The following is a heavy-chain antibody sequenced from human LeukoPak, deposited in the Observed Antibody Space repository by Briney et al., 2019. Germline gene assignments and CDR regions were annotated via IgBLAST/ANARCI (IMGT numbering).Heavy chain of an antibody. D-gene: IGHD5-18*01. CDR1: GFTVSSNY. J-gene: IGHJ4*02. CDR3: ARDLKLDVDTAMVTLFDY. CDR2: IYSGGST. V-gene: IGHV3-66*01. Sequence: GGSLRLSCAASGFTVSSNYMSWVRQAPGKGLEWVLVIYSGGSTYYADSVKGRFTISRDNSKNTLYLQMNSLRAEDTAVYYCARDLKLDVDTAMVTLFDYWGQGTLVTVSS.